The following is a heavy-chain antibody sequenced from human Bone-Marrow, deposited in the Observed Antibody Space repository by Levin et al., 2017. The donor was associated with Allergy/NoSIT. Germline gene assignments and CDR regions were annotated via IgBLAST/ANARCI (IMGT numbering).Heavy chain of an antibody. J-gene: IGHJ4*02. CDR3: ARALNRLGYCRGGSCWND. Sequence: GGSLRLSCAASGFTVSSNYMNWVRQAPGKGLEWVSVIYSGGNTYYADSVKGRFTISRDNSKNTLYLQMNSLRAEDTAVYYCARALNRLGYCRGGSCWNDWGQGTLVTVSS. CDR2: IYSGGNT. CDR1: GFTVSSNY. V-gene: IGHV3-53*01. D-gene: IGHD2-15*01.